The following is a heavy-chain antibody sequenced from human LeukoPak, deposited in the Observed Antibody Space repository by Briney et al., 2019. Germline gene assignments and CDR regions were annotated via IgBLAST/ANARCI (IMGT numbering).Heavy chain of an antibody. D-gene: IGHD3-10*01. CDR3: ARGITMVRGVIRYYGMDV. Sequence: GVSLRLSCAASGFTFSSYDMHWVRQATGKGLEWVSAIGTAGDTYYPGSVKGRFTISRENAKNSLYLQMNSLRAGDTAVYYCARGITMVRGVIRYYGMDVWGQGTTVTVSS. V-gene: IGHV3-13*01. CDR2: IGTAGDT. CDR1: GFTFSSYD. J-gene: IGHJ6*02.